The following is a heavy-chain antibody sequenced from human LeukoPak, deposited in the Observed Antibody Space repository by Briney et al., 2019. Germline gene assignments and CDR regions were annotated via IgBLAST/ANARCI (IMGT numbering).Heavy chain of an antibody. CDR2: ISSSGSTI. D-gene: IGHD6-19*01. CDR3: ARDGVAGSYYYYYGMDV. J-gene: IGHJ6*02. Sequence: GSLRLSCAASGFTFSSYAMTWVRQPPGKGLEWVSYISSSGSTIYYADSVKGRFTISRDNAKNSLYLQMNSLRAEDTAVYYCARDGVAGSYYYYYGMDVWGQGTTVTVSS. V-gene: IGHV3-48*04. CDR1: GFTFSSYA.